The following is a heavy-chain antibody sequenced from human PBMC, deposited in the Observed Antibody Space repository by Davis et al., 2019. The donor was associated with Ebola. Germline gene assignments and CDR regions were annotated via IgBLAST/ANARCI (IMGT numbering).Heavy chain of an antibody. V-gene: IGHV1-69*06. CDR2: IIPIFGTA. CDR3: ARVLPSSGWNWFDP. D-gene: IGHD6-19*01. J-gene: IGHJ5*02. Sequence: AASVKVSCKASGGTFSSYAISWVRQAPGQGLEWMGGIIPIFGTANYAQKFQGRVTITADKSTSTAYMELSSLRSEDTAVYYCARVLPSSGWNWFDPWGQGTLVTVSS. CDR1: GGTFSSYA.